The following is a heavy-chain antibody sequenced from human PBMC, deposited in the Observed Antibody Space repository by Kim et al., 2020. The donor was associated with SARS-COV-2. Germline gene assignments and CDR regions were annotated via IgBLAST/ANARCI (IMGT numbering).Heavy chain of an antibody. J-gene: IGHJ4*02. CDR1: GFTFSSYD. D-gene: IGHD6-19*01. CDR2: ISGGGKNT. V-gene: IGHV3-23*01. Sequence: GGSLRLSCAASGFTFSSYDMTWVRQAPGKGLEWVSIISGGGKNTYYAYYADSVKGRFTISRDNSKNTLYLQMNSLRAEDTATYYCAKGMHGSGWYYFDFWGQGTLVTVSS. CDR3: AKGMHGSGWYYFDF.